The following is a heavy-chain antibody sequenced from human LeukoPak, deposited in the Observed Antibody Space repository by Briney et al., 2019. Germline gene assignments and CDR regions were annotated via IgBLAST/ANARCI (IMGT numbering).Heavy chain of an antibody. CDR3: ATDQRWELPLNY. D-gene: IGHD1-26*01. CDR1: GFTFSYAW. Sequence: GGSLRLSCVASGFTFSYAWMSWVRQAPGKGVEGVGRIKSKTDGGTTDYAAPVKGRFTISRDDSKDPLYLQMNSLKTEDTAVYYCATDQRWELPLNYWGQGTLVTVSS. CDR2: IKSKTDGGTT. V-gene: IGHV3-15*01. J-gene: IGHJ4*02.